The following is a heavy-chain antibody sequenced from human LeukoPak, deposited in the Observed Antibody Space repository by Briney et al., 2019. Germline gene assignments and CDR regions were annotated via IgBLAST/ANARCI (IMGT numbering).Heavy chain of an antibody. CDR2: ISSSSSYI. Sequence: GGSLRLSCAASGCTFSSYSMNWVRQAPGKGLEWVSSISSSSSYIYYADSVKGRFTISRDNAKNSLYLQMNSLRAEDTAVYYCARRGDLDTAMAYDYWGQGTLVTVSS. CDR1: GCTFSSYS. V-gene: IGHV3-21*01. CDR3: ARRGDLDTAMAYDY. J-gene: IGHJ4*02. D-gene: IGHD5-18*01.